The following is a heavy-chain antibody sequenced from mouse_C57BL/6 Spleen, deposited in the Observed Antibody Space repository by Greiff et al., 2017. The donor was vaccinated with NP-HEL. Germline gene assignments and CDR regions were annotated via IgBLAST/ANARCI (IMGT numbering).Heavy chain of an antibody. Sequence: VQLQQSGPELVKPGASVKISCKASGYSFTDYNMNWVKQSNGKSLEWIGVINPNYGTTSYNQKFKGKATLTVDQSSSTAYMQLNSLTSEDSAVYYGARGLRDRLYGNSYYFDYWGQGTTLTVSS. CDR2: INPNYGTT. J-gene: IGHJ2*01. V-gene: IGHV1-39*01. CDR1: GYSFTDYN. D-gene: IGHD2-1*01. CDR3: ARGLRDRLYGNSYYFDY.